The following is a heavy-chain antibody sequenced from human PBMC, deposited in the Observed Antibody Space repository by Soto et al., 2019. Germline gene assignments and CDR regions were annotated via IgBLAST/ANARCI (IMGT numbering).Heavy chain of an antibody. D-gene: IGHD2-8*01. CDR1: GYTFSAYT. CDR2: INAGSGNT. CDR3: ARDTETLGPRANGDLDI. Sequence: QAQLVQSGAEMKKPGASVKVSCKATGYTFSAYTMNWVRQAPGQSLEWMGWINAGSGNTKYSQNFQGRVSSTRDTSASTVYMELTGLTSEDTAVYYCARDTETLGPRANGDLDIWGQGTMVTVSS. V-gene: IGHV1-3*01. J-gene: IGHJ3*02.